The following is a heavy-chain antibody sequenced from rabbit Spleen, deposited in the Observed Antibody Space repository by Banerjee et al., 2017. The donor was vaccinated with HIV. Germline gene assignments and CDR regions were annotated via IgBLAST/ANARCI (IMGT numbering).Heavy chain of an antibody. CDR3: ARDLAGVIGWNCGG. CDR2: IGTGSGST. Sequence: QEQLVESGGGLVQPGGSLKLSCKVSGFDLSNYGMSWVRQAPGKGLEWIGCIGTGSGSTWYANWAKGRFTFSKTSSTTVTLQMTSLTAADTATYFCARDLAGVIGWNCGGWGPGTLVTV. J-gene: IGHJ4*01. D-gene: IGHD4-1*01. V-gene: IGHV1S45*01. CDR1: GFDLSNYG.